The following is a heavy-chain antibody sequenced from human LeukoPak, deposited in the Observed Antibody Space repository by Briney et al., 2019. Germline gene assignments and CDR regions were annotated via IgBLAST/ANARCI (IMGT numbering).Heavy chain of an antibody. J-gene: IGHJ4*02. CDR2: INPNSGGT. D-gene: IGHD6-19*01. CDR1: GYTFTGYY. Sequence: ASVKVSCKASGYTFTGYYMHWVRQAPGRGLEWMGWINPNSGGTNYAQKFQGRVTMTRDTSISTAYMELSRLRSDDTAMYYCASRRGSSGWYYFDYWGQGTLVTVSS. V-gene: IGHV1-2*02. CDR3: ASRRGSSGWYYFDY.